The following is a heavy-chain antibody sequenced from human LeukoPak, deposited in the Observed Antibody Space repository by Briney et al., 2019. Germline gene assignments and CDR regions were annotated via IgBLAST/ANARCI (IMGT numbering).Heavy chain of an antibody. CDR3: ARGTLYRGWSYYLDF. V-gene: IGHV4-39*07. D-gene: IGHD6-19*01. Sequence: PSETLSLTCSVSGDSISLSFYYWGWIRQPPGKALEWIGSVYYSGTTSYNPSLKSRVTIPVDMSKNHFSLRLRSVTAADTAMYYCARGTLYRGWSYYLDFWGQGSQVTVSS. CDR2: VYYSGTT. CDR1: GDSISLSFYY. J-gene: IGHJ4*02.